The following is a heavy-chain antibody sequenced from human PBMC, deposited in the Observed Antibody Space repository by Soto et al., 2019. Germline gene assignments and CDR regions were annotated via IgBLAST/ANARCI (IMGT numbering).Heavy chain of an antibody. V-gene: IGHV3-64D*06. Sequence: PGGSLRLSCSASGFTFSNYAMHWVRQAPGKGLDYVSAVSSNGGSIYYADSVKGRFTISRDNSKNTLYLQMSSLRAEDTAVYYCVKDPQGSYCSSTSCPGNWFDPWGQGTLVTVSS. CDR3: VKDPQGSYCSSTSCPGNWFDP. CDR1: GFTFSNYA. D-gene: IGHD2-2*01. CDR2: VSSNGGSI. J-gene: IGHJ5*02.